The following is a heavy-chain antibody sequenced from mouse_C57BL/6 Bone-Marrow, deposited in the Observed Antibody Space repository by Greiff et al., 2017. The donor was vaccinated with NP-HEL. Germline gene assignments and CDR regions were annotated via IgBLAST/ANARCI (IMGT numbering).Heavy chain of an antibody. J-gene: IGHJ1*03. CDR1: GYTFTSYW. CDR3: ARRDDGYPWYFDV. D-gene: IGHD2-3*01. Sequence: VKLQESGAELVKPGASVKLSCKASGYTFTSYWMQWVKQRPGQGLEWIGEIDPSDSYTNYNQKFKGKATLTVDTSSSTAYMQLSSLTSEDSAVYYCARRDDGYPWYFDVWGTGTTVTVSS. V-gene: IGHV1-50*01. CDR2: IDPSDSYT.